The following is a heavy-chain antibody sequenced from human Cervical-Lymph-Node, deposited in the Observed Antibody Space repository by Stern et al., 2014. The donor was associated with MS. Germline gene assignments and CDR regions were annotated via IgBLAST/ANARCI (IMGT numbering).Heavy chain of an antibody. CDR2: ISAYNGNT. J-gene: IGHJ6*02. D-gene: IGHD6-19*01. CDR3: ARLLKTVAAGYGMDV. CDR1: GYTFTTYG. V-gene: IGHV1-18*01. Sequence: VQLVESGAEVKKPGASVKVSCKASGYTFTTYGITWVRQAPGQGLEWMGWISAYNGNTNYAQKFQGRVTMTTDTSTSTIHMEVRSLRSDDTAVYYCARLLKTVAAGYGMDVWGQGTTVTVSS.